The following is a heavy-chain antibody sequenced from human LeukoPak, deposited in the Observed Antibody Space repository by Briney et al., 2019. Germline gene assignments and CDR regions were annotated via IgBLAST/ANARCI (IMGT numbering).Heavy chain of an antibody. Sequence: TPSETLSLTCTVSGGAISSSSYYWGWIRQPPGKGLEWIGSIYYSGTTYYNPSLKSRVTISVDTSKNQFSLKPSSVTAADTAVYYCARLYSGSYYYFDYWGQGTLVTVSS. D-gene: IGHD1-26*01. J-gene: IGHJ4*02. CDR1: GGAISSSSYY. CDR3: ARLYSGSYYYFDY. CDR2: IYYSGTT. V-gene: IGHV4-39*07.